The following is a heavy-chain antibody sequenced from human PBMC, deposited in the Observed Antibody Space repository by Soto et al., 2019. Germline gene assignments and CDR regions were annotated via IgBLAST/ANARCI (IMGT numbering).Heavy chain of an antibody. CDR1: GISFSRFG. Sequence: QVQLVESGGGVVQPGRSLRLSCAASGISFSRFGMHWVRQAPGKGLEWVAVMSYDGSEESYADSVKGRFTIYRDNSKTTLYLQMNSLRAEDTAVYYCATLWGGPADYWGQGTLVTVSS. J-gene: IGHJ4*02. V-gene: IGHV3-30*03. CDR3: ATLWGGPADY. CDR2: MSYDGSEE. D-gene: IGHD3-10*01.